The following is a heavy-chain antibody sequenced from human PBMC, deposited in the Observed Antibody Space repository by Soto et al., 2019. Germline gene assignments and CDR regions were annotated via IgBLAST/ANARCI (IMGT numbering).Heavy chain of an antibody. J-gene: IGHJ5*02. D-gene: IGHD2-2*01. Sequence: GGSLRLSCAASGLTFSSYAMNWVRQAPGKGLEWVSAIRRSGSQTYYVDSVKGRFTISRDNAKNSLYLQMNSLRAEDTAVYYCARVCGNTNCYGSWGQGTLVTVSS. CDR3: ARVCGNTNCYGS. CDR2: IRRSGSQT. V-gene: IGHV3-7*01. CDR1: GLTFSSYA.